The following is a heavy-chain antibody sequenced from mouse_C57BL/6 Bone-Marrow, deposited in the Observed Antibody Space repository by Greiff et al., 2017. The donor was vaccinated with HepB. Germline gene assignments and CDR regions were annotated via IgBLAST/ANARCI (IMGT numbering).Heavy chain of an antibody. J-gene: IGHJ4*01. Sequence: VQLQQPGAELVKPGASVKLSCKASGYTFTSYWMQWVKQRPGQGLEWIGEIDPSDSYTNYNQKFKGKATLTVDTSSSTAYMQLSSLTSEDSAVYYCAPLRRGAMDYWGQGTSVTVSS. D-gene: IGHD2-4*01. CDR3: APLRRGAMDY. V-gene: IGHV1-50*01. CDR1: GYTFTSYW. CDR2: IDPSDSYT.